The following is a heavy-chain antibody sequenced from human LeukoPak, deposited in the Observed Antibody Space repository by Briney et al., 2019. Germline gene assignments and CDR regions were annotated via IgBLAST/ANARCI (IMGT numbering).Heavy chain of an antibody. Sequence: ASVKVSCKVSGYTFTDDYMHWVQQAPGKGLEWMGLVDPEDGETIYAEKFQGRVTITADTCTDTAYMELSSLRSEDTAVYYCATGGGYDYGSYWGQGTLVTVSS. J-gene: IGHJ4*02. CDR1: GYTFTDDY. CDR3: ATGGGYDYGSY. CDR2: VDPEDGET. V-gene: IGHV1-69-2*01. D-gene: IGHD5-12*01.